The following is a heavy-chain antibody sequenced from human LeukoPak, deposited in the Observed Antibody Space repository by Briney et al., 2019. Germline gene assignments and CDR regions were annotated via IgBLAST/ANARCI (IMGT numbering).Heavy chain of an antibody. Sequence: GGSLRLSCAASGFTFSSYSMNWVRQAPGKGLEWVSSISSSSSYIYYADSVKGRFTISRDNAKNSLYPQMNSLRAEDTAVYYCARLPSGSYRDFDYWGQGTLVTVSS. CDR1: GFTFSSYS. CDR2: ISSSSSYI. D-gene: IGHD1-26*01. CDR3: ARLPSGSYRDFDY. J-gene: IGHJ4*02. V-gene: IGHV3-21*01.